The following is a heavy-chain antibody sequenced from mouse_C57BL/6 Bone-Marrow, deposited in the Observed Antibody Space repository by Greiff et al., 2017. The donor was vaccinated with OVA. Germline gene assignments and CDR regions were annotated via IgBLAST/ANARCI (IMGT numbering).Heavy chain of an antibody. D-gene: IGHD2-12*01. CDR3: ARHPYSSYAMDY. CDR1: GFTFSDYY. Sequence: EVKLEESGGGLVQPGGSLKLSCAASGFTFSDYYMYWVRQTPEKRLEWVAYISNGGGSTYYPDTVKGRFTISRDNAKNTLYLQMSRLKSEDTAMYYCARHPYSSYAMDYWGQGTSVTVSS. CDR2: ISNGGGST. J-gene: IGHJ4*01. V-gene: IGHV5-12*01.